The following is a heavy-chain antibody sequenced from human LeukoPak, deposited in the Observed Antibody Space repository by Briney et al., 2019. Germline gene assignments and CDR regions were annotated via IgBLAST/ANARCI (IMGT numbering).Heavy chain of an antibody. CDR3: ARDQTVRLGAIPGPLDAFDI. Sequence: ASVKVSCKASGYTFTSYGISWVRQAPGQGLEWMGWISAYNGNTNYAQKLQGRVTMTTDTSTSTAYMELRGLRSDDTAVYYCARDQTVRLGAIPGPLDAFDIWGQGTMVTVSS. J-gene: IGHJ3*02. CDR2: ISAYNGNT. D-gene: IGHD1-26*01. CDR1: GYTFTSYG. V-gene: IGHV1-18*01.